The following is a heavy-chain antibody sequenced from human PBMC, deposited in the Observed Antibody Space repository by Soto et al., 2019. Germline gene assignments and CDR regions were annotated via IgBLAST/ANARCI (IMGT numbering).Heavy chain of an antibody. CDR3: AHRVLRTVFGLVTTTAIYFDF. CDR1: GFSLTTSGVG. Sequence: QITLNESGPTQVKPRQTLTLTCTFSGFSLTTSGVGVGWIRQSPGKAPEWLALIYWADDKRYSPSLKSRLTTTKETSKTEVVLTMADLDPADTATSYCAHRVLRTVFGLVTTTAIYFDFWGQGAPVAVSS. D-gene: IGHD3-3*01. J-gene: IGHJ4*02. V-gene: IGHV2-5*02. CDR2: IYWADDK.